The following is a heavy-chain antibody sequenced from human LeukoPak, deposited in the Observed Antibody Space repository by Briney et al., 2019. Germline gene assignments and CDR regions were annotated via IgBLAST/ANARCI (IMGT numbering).Heavy chain of an antibody. D-gene: IGHD2-21*01. V-gene: IGHV3-74*01. Sequence: GGSLRLSCAASGFTFSSYWMHWVRKAPGKGLVWVSRFNSDGRSTSYADSAKGRFTISRDNAKNTLYLQMNSLRAEDTAVYYCVRDVWGDRDSYFDYWGQGTLVTVSS. CDR3: VRDVWGDRDSYFDY. CDR1: GFTFSSYW. J-gene: IGHJ4*02. CDR2: FNSDGRST.